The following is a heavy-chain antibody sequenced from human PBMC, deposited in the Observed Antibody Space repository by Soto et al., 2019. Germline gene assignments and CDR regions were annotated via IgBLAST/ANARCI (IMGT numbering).Heavy chain of an antibody. J-gene: IGHJ4*02. CDR2: IIPIFGTA. CDR1: GGTFSSYA. CDR3: AVPEVVPATVDTAMRFDY. D-gene: IGHD5-18*01. Sequence: QVQLVQSGAEVKKPGSSVKVSCKASGGTFSSYAISWVRQAPGQGLEWMGGIIPIFGTANYAQKFQGRVTITADESTSTAYMELSSLRSEDTAVDYCAVPEVVPATVDTAMRFDYWGQGTLVTVSS. V-gene: IGHV1-69*12.